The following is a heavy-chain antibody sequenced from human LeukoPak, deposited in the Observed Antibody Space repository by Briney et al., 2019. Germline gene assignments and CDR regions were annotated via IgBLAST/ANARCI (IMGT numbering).Heavy chain of an antibody. V-gene: IGHV3-30*02. D-gene: IGHD3-10*01. Sequence: GGSSILFCAASSVYFSSYYMHCFLQATAEELEEWAFIRYAGSNKYYADSVKRRFTISRANSKIILSLLLKSLRTDATAVFYCSKDLFVSGSYEYWGQGTLVTVSS. CDR2: IRYAGSNK. CDR3: SKDLFVSGSYEY. CDR1: SVYFSSYY. J-gene: IGHJ4*02.